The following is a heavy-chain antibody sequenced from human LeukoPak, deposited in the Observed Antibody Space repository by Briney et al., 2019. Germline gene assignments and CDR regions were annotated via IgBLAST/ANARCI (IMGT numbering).Heavy chain of an antibody. V-gene: IGHV4-39*01. CDR2: IYYSGST. D-gene: IGHD2-21*01. CDR3: ASNDIGVVIATRTWSDP. CDR1: GGSISSSSYY. J-gene: IGHJ5*02. Sequence: PSETLSLTCTVSGGSISSSSYYWGWIRQPPGKGLEWIGSIYYSGSTYYNPSLKSRVTISVDTSKNQFSLKLSSVTAADTAVYYWASNDIGVVIATRTWSDPGAREPWSPSPQ.